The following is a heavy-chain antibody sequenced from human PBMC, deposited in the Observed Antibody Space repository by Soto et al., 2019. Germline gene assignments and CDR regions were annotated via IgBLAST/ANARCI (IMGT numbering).Heavy chain of an antibody. J-gene: IGHJ4*02. CDR1: GLPFSNFA. CDR3: NSRVSEHFDF. V-gene: IGHV3-23*05. Sequence: VQLLESGGDLVQPGGSLRLSCAATGLPFSNFAMNWVRQAPGRGLEWVSTIDPIVTVVHYADSVKGRFTISRDNSRNTLSLQMNSLRDEDTAMYYCNSRVSEHFDFWGQGTLVTVSS. CDR2: IDPIVTVV. D-gene: IGHD1-1*01.